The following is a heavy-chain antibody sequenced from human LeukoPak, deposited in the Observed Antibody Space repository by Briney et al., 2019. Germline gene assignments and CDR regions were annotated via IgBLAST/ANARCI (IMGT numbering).Heavy chain of an antibody. D-gene: IGHD3-10*01. CDR3: AKGGKITMVRGAHDAFDI. CDR2: ISGSGGST. Sequence: GGSLRLSXAASGFTVSSNYMSWVRQAPGKGLEWVSAISGSGGSTNYADSVKGRFTISRDNSKNTLYLQMNSLRAEDTAVYYCAKGGKITMVRGAHDAFDIWGQGTMVTVSS. J-gene: IGHJ3*02. CDR1: GFTVSSNY. V-gene: IGHV3-23*01.